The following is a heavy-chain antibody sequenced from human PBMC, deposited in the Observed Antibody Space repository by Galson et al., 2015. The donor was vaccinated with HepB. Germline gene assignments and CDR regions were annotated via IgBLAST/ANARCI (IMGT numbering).Heavy chain of an antibody. D-gene: IGHD2-2*02. Sequence: SVKVSCKASGFSISNYGIIWVRQAPGQGLEWMGWISGDNGNTDYAQKVQGRVIMTTDTSTNTVYMQLTSLRSDDTAVYFCARQSPTKDVEVVPTTIVRSDYYGMDVWGQGTTVTVSS. CDR1: GFSISNYG. J-gene: IGHJ6*02. CDR3: ARQSPTKDVEVVPTTIVRSDYYGMDV. V-gene: IGHV1-18*04. CDR2: ISGDNGNT.